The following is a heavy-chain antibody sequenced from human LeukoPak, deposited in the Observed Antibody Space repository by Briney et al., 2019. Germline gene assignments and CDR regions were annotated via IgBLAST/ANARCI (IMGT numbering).Heavy chain of an antibody. CDR1: GFTFSSYS. V-gene: IGHV3-21*01. Sequence: GGSLRLSCAASGFTFSSYSMNWVRQAPGKGLEWVSSISSSSSYIYYADSVKGRFTISRDNAKNSWFRQLNSLRAEHTAVYYCAIDVHKEYYDILRYGMDVWGERTTVTVSS. CDR3: AIDVHKEYYDILRYGMDV. D-gene: IGHD3-9*01. CDR2: ISSSSSYI. J-gene: IGHJ6*04.